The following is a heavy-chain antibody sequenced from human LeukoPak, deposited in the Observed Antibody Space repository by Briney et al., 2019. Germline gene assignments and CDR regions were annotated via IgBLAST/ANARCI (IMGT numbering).Heavy chain of an antibody. J-gene: IGHJ4*02. CDR2: MNPNSGST. Sequence: ASVKVSCKASGYTFTSYDINWVRQASGQGLEWMGWMNPNSGSTGYAQKFQGRVTITRNTSISTAYMELSGLRSEDTAVYYCARGRSTGYPYYFEYWGQGTLVTVSS. CDR1: GYTFTSYD. D-gene: IGHD5-12*01. CDR3: ARGRSTGYPYYFEY. V-gene: IGHV1-8*03.